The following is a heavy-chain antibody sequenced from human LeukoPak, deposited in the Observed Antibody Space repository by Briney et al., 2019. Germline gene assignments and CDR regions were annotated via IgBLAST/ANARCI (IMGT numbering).Heavy chain of an antibody. V-gene: IGHV3-23*01. CDR1: GFAFSSYA. Sequence: PGGSLRLSCAASGFAFSSYAMSWVRQAPGKGLEWVSAISGSGGSTYYADSVKGRFTISRDNSKNTLYLQMNSLRAEDTAVYYCAKFGFPVLGPNDYWGQGTLVTVSS. D-gene: IGHD2-21*01. CDR3: AKFGFPVLGPNDY. CDR2: ISGSGGST. J-gene: IGHJ4*02.